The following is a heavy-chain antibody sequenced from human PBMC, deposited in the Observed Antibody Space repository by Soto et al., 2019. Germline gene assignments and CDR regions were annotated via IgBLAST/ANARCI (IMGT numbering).Heavy chain of an antibody. CDR3: VRAGFGSGWHSPREY. Sequence: QVQLVQSGAEVKEPGASVNVSCKASGYTFTTYYMHWVRQAPGQGLEWMGIINPSDGNTRYAQKFQKQFTMTRDTSTSTVYMELSSLRYEDTAVYYCVRAGFGSGWHSPREYWGQGTLVTVSS. J-gene: IGHJ4*02. D-gene: IGHD6-19*01. V-gene: IGHV1-46*01. CDR1: GYTFTTYY. CDR2: INPSDGNT.